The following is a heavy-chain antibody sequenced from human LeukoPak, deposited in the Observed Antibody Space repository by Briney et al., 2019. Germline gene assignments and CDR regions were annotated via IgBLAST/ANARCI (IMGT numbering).Heavy chain of an antibody. V-gene: IGHV7-4-1*02. D-gene: IGHD6-25*01. Sequence: RASVKVSCKASGYTFSSYTLSWLRQAPGQGLEWMGWINTYTGTPTYAQGFTGRFVFSLDSSVNTAYLQISSLEAEDTALYYCATGGGYRFAYWGQGTLVTVSS. CDR2: INTYTGTP. CDR3: ATGGGYRFAY. CDR1: GYTFSSYT. J-gene: IGHJ4*02.